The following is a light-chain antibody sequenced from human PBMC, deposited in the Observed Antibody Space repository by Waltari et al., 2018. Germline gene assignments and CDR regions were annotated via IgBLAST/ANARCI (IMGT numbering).Light chain of an antibody. J-gene: IGKJ1*01. CDR1: HNVERL. CDR2: GAY. Sequence: MTQSPATLSRTPGERATLSCTASHNVERLLAWYQQRPGQAPRLLNSGAYTRAPGVPARFSGSGSGTEFTLTITSLQPEDFAHYFCQQYNNWPRTFGPGTRVEL. V-gene: IGKV3-15*01. CDR3: QQYNNWPRT.